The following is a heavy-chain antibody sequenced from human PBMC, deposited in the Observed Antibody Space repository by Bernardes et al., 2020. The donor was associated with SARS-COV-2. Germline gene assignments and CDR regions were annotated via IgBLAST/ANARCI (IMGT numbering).Heavy chain of an antibody. CDR3: ARGPISSIDY. D-gene: IGHD3-10*01. CDR1: GYTFTHYY. V-gene: IGHV1-2*02. CDR2: INPSSGVT. Sequence: ASVKVCCKASGYTFTHYYIHWVRQAPGQGFEWMGWINPSSGVTNYAQKFQGGVTMTRDTFISTAYMELSSLRADDTAVFYCARGPISSIDYWGQGSLVTVSS. J-gene: IGHJ4*02.